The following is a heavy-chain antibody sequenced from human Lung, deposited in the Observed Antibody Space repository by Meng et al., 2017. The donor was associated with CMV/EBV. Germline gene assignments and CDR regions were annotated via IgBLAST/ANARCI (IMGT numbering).Heavy chain of an antibody. CDR3: VRDRCLGGIAS. Sequence: AGSXRLXCEASGFAFNNCWMHWVRQDPGKGLLWVSRVYGAGAGIMYADSVKGRFIISRDPARNTVYLQMNSLRVDDTAVYYSVRDRCLGGIASWGQGTLVTVSS. J-gene: IGHJ4*02. D-gene: IGHD3-16*01. CDR2: VYGAGAGI. CDR1: GFAFNNCW. V-gene: IGHV3-74*03.